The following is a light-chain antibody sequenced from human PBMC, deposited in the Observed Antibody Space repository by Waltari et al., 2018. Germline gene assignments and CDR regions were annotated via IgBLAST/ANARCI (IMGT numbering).Light chain of an antibody. CDR3: QQYYTYPFT. CDR1: QGISGY. J-gene: IGKJ3*01. V-gene: IGKV1-8*01. Sequence: AIRMTQSPSSFSASTGDRVTITFRASQGISGYLAWYQQKQGKAPKLLISAASSLQSGVPSRFSGSGSGTDFTLTISCLQSEDFATYFCQQYYTYPFTFGPGTKVDIK. CDR2: AAS.